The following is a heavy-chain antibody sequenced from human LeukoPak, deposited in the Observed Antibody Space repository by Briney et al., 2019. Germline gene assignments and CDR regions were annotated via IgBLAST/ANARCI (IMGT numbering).Heavy chain of an antibody. CDR2: ISGSGGST. V-gene: IGHV3-23*01. D-gene: IGHD6-19*01. J-gene: IGHJ4*02. CDR1: GFTFSSYA. Sequence: GGSLRLSCAASGFTFSSYAMSWVRQAPGKGLEWVSAISGSGGSTYYADSVKGRFTISRDNSKNTLYLQMNSLRAEDTAVYYCEKYSSGWYSAIDYWGQGTLVTVSS. CDR3: EKYSSGWYSAIDY.